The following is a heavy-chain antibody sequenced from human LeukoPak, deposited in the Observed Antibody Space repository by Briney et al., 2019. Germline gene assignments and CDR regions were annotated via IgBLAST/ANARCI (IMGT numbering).Heavy chain of an antibody. CDR1: GGSISSYY. V-gene: IGHV4-59*12. CDR2: IYHSGST. CDR3: ARDWGGGGSTGYDAFDI. Sequence: SETLSLTCTVSGGSISSYYWSWIRQPPGKGLEWIGEIYHSGSTNSNPSLKSRVTISVDKSKNQFSLRLSSVTAADTAVYYCARDWGGGGSTGYDAFDIWGQGTMVTVSS. D-gene: IGHD3-16*01. J-gene: IGHJ3*02.